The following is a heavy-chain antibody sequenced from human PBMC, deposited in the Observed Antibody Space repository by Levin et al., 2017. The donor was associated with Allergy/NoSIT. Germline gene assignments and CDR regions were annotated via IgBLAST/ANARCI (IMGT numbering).Heavy chain of an antibody. CDR2: INSDGSNT. J-gene: IGHJ4*02. D-gene: IGHD2-2*01. Sequence: GGSLRRSWAASGFTVSNYWMHWVRQAPGKGLVWVSHINSDGSNTNYADSVKGRFTISRDNAKNTLYLQMNSLRDEDTAVYYCARGGCSSTSCLDNWGQGTLVTVSP. CDR3: ARGGCSSTSCLDN. CDR1: GFTVSNYW. V-gene: IGHV3-74*01.